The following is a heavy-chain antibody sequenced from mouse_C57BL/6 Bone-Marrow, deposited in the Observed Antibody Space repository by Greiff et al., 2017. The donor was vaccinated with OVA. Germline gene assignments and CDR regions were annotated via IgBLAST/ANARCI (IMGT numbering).Heavy chain of an antibody. CDR2: IHPNSGST. D-gene: IGHD1-1*01. CDR1: GYTFTSYW. Sequence: VQLQQPGAELVKPGASVKLSCKASGYTFTSYWMHWVKQRPGQGLEWIGMIHPNSGSTNYNEKFKSKATLTVDTSSSTAYMQLSSLTSEDSAVYYCARGLTVVAPLDYWGQGTTLTVSS. V-gene: IGHV1-64*01. J-gene: IGHJ2*01. CDR3: ARGLTVVAPLDY.